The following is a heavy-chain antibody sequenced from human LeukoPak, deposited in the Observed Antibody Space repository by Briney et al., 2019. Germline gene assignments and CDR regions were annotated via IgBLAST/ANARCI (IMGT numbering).Heavy chain of an antibody. CDR3: AREPQHDAFDI. CDR2: INHSGST. CDR1: GGSFSGYY. J-gene: IGHJ3*02. V-gene: IGHV4-34*01. Sequence: SETLSLTCAVYGGSFSGYYWSWIRQPPGKGLEWIGEINHSGSTNYNPSLKSRVTKSVDTSKNQFSLKLSSVTAADTSVYYCAREPQHDAFDIWGQGTMVTVSS.